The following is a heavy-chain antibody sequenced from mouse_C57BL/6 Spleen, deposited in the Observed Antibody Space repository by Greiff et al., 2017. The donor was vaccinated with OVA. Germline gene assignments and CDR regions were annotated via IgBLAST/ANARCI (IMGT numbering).Heavy chain of an antibody. CDR1: GYAFTSSG. J-gene: IGHJ3*01. Sequence: QVQLQQSGAELARPGASVKLSCKASGYAFTSSGISWVKQRPGKGLEWIGGIYPRSGNTYYNGKFKGKATLTADKSSSTAYMELRSLTSEDYAVYVCARDDYCSSQSLADWGQGTLVTVSA. D-gene: IGHD1-1*01. CDR3: ARDDYCSSQSLAD. CDR2: IYPRSGNT. V-gene: IGHV1-81*01.